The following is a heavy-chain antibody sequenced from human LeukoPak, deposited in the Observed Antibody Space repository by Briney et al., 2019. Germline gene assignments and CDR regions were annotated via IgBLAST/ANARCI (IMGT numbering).Heavy chain of an antibody. CDR2: ISDNDGST. CDR1: GFTFKNYA. J-gene: IGHJ1*01. D-gene: IGHD5-18*01. V-gene: IGHV3-23*01. Sequence: GGSLTLSCAASGFTFKNYAMSWVRQTPGMGLEWVSAISDNDGSTYYTDSVKGRFTISRDNSKDTVYLQMNNLRAADTALHFCVRHDSYIPFWGQGSLVTVSS. CDR3: VRHDSYIPF.